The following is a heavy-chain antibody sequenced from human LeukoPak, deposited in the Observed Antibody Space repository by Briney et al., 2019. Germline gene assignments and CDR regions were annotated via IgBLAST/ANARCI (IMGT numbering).Heavy chain of an antibody. Sequence: AVKVSCKASGGSLNNYGVSWLRQAPGQGLEWMGGIIPMFGTTIYAEKFRGRVTISADKSTDTAYVEVSRLSSDDTAVYYCATDLQSDFWTGYYWDFWGQGTLVTVSS. CDR1: GGSLNNYG. CDR2: IIPMFGTT. V-gene: IGHV1-69*06. D-gene: IGHD3/OR15-3a*01. CDR3: ATDLQSDFWTGYYWDF. J-gene: IGHJ4*02.